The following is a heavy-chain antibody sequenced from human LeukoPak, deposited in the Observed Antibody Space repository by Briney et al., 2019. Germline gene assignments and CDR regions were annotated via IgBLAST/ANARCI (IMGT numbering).Heavy chain of an antibody. Sequence: ASVKDSCKTSGYTFTSYDINWVRQATGQGLEWMGWMNPNSGNTGYARKFQGRVTITRDTSTSTAYMELRSLRSDDTAVYYCARDQRLFPVAAPYYFDYWGQGTLVTVSS. J-gene: IGHJ4*02. V-gene: IGHV1-8*03. CDR2: MNPNSGNT. CDR3: ARDQRLFPVAAPYYFDY. CDR1: GYTFTSYD. D-gene: IGHD6-19*01.